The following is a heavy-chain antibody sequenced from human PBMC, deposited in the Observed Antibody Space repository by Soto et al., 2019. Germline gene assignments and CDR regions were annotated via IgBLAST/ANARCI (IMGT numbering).Heavy chain of an antibody. CDR3: ARYGYCIGGSCCSRWFDP. V-gene: IGHV1-69*02. D-gene: IGHD2-15*01. Sequence: QVQLVQSGAEVKKPGSSVKVSCKASGGTFSSYTISWVRQAPGQGLEWMGRIIPILGIANYAQKFQGRVTITADKSTSTAYMELSSLRSVDRAVYYCARYGYCIGGSCCSRWFDPWGQGTLVTVSS. J-gene: IGHJ5*02. CDR2: IIPILGIA. CDR1: GGTFSSYT.